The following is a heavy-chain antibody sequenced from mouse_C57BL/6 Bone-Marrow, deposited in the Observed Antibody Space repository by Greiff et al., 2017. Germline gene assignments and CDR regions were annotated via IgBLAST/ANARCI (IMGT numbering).Heavy chain of an antibody. CDR1: GFTFSDYY. V-gene: IGHV5-12*01. J-gene: IGHJ2*01. Sequence: EVKLQESGGGLVQPGGSLKLSCAASGFTFSDYYMYWFRQTPEKRLEWVAYISNGGGSTYYPDTVKGRFTISRDNAKNTLYLQMSRLKSEDTAMYYCAREGRGYYFDYWGQGTTLTVSS. CDR2: ISNGGGST. CDR3: AREGRGYYFDY.